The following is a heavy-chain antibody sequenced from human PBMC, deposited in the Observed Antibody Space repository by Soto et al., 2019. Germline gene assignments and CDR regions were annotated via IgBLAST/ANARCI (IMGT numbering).Heavy chain of an antibody. V-gene: IGHV4-30-4*01. CDR1: GGSISVDHYH. D-gene: IGHD2-21*02. J-gene: IGHJ6*02. CDR3: AREDDGGDRDYYGLDV. CDR2: VHYSGSV. Sequence: SETLSLTYTVSGGSISVDHYHWTWIRQPPGKGLEWIGYVHYSGSVLYNPSLQSRVSISVDTSKNQFSLKLSSVTAADTAVYFCAREDDGGDRDYYGLDVWGQGTTVTVSS.